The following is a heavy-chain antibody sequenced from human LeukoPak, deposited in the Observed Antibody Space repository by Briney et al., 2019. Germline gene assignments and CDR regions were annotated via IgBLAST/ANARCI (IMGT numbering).Heavy chain of an antibody. J-gene: IGHJ3*02. CDR2: IIPIFGTA. Sequence: ASVKVSCKASGGTFSSYAISWVRQAPGQGLEWMGGIIPIFGTANYAQKFQGRVTITADESTSTAYMELSSLRSEDTAVYYCARAGRRYSSYPSFQAFDIWGQGTMVTVSS. CDR3: ARAGRRYSSYPSFQAFDI. D-gene: IGHD6-19*01. CDR1: GGTFSSYA. V-gene: IGHV1-69*13.